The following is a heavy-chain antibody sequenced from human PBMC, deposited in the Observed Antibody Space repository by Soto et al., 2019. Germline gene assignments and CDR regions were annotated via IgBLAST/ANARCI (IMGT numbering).Heavy chain of an antibody. CDR1: GFTFNTFG. J-gene: IGHJ6*02. V-gene: IGHV3-30*03. CDR3: APLTTVTTMIFYYYGMDV. Sequence: QVQLVESGGGVVQPGRSLRLSCAASGFTFNTFGMHWVRQAPGKGLEWLAVISYDGSNKYYADSVMGRFTVSRDNSKNTLYLQMNSLRVEDTAVYFCAPLTTVTTMIFYYYGMDVWGQGTTVTVSS. D-gene: IGHD4-17*01. CDR2: ISYDGSNK.